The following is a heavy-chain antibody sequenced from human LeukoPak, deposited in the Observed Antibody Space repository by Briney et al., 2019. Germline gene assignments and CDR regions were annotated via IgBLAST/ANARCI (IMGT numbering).Heavy chain of an antibody. D-gene: IGHD5-12*01. J-gene: IGHJ5*02. Sequence: GSLRLSCAASGFTFSSYAMHWVRQAPGKGLEWVAVISYDGSNKYYADSVKGRFTISRDNSKNTLYLQMNSLRAEDTAVYYCAVPTTKWLRFPPPSNTWGQGTLVTVSS. V-gene: IGHV3-30-3*01. CDR3: AVPTTKWLRFPPPSNT. CDR2: ISYDGSNK. CDR1: GFTFSSYA.